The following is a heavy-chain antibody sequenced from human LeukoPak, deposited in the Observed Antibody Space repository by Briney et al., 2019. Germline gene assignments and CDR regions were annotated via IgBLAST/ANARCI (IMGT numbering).Heavy chain of an antibody. Sequence: PGGSLRLSCAASGFTFSNYWMSWVRQAPGKGLEWVANLKQDGSEKYYVDSVKGRFTISRDNAKTSLYLQMNSLRAKDTAVYYCARDSSPGYYDYVWGSYPRYWGQGTLVTVSS. V-gene: IGHV3-7*05. CDR2: LKQDGSEK. CDR1: GFTFSNYW. CDR3: ARDSSPGYYDYVWGSYPRY. D-gene: IGHD3-16*02. J-gene: IGHJ4*02.